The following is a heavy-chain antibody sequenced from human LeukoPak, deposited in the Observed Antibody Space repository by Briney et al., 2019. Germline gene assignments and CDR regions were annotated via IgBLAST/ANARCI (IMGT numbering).Heavy chain of an antibody. CDR1: GDSISSTSYF. J-gene: IGHJ5*02. V-gene: IGHV4-39*01. CDR3: ARQQSDTSLFDP. D-gene: IGHD2-21*02. CDR2: IFYSGSA. Sequence: SETLSLTCIVSGDSISSTSYFWAWIRQPPGKGLEWIGMIFYSGSAYYTPSLRGRVTLSVDTSRNQFSLNLISVTAADTGVYFCARQQSDTSLFDPWGQGTLVTVSS.